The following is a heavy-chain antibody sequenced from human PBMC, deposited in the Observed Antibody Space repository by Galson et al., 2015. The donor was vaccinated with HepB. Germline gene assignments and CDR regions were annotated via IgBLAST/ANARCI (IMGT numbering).Heavy chain of an antibody. J-gene: IGHJ4*02. D-gene: IGHD3-10*01. CDR2: ISYDGSNK. CDR1: GFTFSSYG. V-gene: IGHV3-30*18. Sequence: SLRLSCAASGFTFSSYGMHWVRQAPGKGLEWAAVISYDGSNKYYTDSVKGRFTISRDNSKNTLYLQMNSLRAEDTAVYYCAKGQLLLLWFGEFDYWGQGTLVTVSS. CDR3: AKGQLLLLWFGEFDY.